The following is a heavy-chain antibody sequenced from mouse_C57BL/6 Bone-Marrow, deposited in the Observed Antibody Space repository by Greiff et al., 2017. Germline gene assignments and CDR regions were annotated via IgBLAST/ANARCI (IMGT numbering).Heavy chain of an antibody. Sequence: VQLVESGAELARPGASVKLSCKASGYTFPSYGISWVKQRTGQGLEWIGEIYPRSGNTYYNEKFKGKATLTADKSSSTAYMELRSLTSEDSAVYFGARDDYYGSSYRFDYWGQGTTLTVSS. CDR3: ARDDYYGSSYRFDY. CDR1: GYTFPSYG. J-gene: IGHJ2*01. V-gene: IGHV1-81*01. D-gene: IGHD1-1*01. CDR2: IYPRSGNT.